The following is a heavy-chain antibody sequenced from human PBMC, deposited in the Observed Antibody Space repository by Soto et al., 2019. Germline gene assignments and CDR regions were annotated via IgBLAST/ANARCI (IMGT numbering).Heavy chain of an antibody. V-gene: IGHV3-33*01. Sequence: QVQLVESGGGVVQPGKSLRLSCSASGFTFSDYGFHWVRQAPGRGLEWVSGIGIDGVKKNYADSVKGRFTISRDISKNTLYLHMNSLRAEDTAVYYCARDAVSVAPGGDSNYYMDVWGKGTTATVSS. CDR3: ARDAVSVAPGGDSNYYMDV. CDR2: IGIDGVKK. J-gene: IGHJ6*03. D-gene: IGHD2-21*02. CDR1: GFTFSDYG.